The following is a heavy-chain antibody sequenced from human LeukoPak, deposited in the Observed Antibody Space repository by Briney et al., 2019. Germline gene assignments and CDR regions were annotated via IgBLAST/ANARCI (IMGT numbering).Heavy chain of an antibody. D-gene: IGHD6-13*01. CDR1: GGSISSYY. V-gene: IGHV4-59*01. J-gene: IGHJ1*01. CDR3: ARAAAAAPAEYFQH. CDR2: IYYSGST. Sequence: SETLSLTCTVSGGSISSYYRSWIRQPPGKGLEWIGYIYYSGSTNYNPSLKSRVTISVDTSKNQFSLKLSSVTAADTAVYYCARAAAAAPAEYFQHWGQGTLVTVSS.